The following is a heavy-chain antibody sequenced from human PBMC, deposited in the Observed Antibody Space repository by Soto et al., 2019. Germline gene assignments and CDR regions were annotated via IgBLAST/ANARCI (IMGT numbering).Heavy chain of an antibody. CDR2: IYYSGST. Sequence: PSETLSLTCTVSGGSISSGDYYWSWIRQPPGKGLEWIGYIYYSGSTYYNPSLKSRVTISVDTSKNQFSLKLSSVTAADTAVYYCARGNYYDSTHFGYWGQGTLVTVSS. V-gene: IGHV4-30-4*01. J-gene: IGHJ4*02. D-gene: IGHD3-22*01. CDR1: GGSISSGDYY. CDR3: ARGNYYDSTHFGY.